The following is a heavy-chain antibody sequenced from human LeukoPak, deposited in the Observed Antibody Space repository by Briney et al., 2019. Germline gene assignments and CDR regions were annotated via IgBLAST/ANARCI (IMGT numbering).Heavy chain of an antibody. Sequence: GGSLRLSCAASGFTFSSYWMSWVRQAPGKGLEWVANIKQDGSEKYYVDSVKGRFTISRDNAKNSLYLQMNSLRAEDTAVYYCAREDNGDYGGYGMDVWGQRTTATVSS. J-gene: IGHJ6*02. CDR3: AREDNGDYGGYGMDV. V-gene: IGHV3-7*01. D-gene: IGHD4-17*01. CDR1: GFTFSSYW. CDR2: IKQDGSEK.